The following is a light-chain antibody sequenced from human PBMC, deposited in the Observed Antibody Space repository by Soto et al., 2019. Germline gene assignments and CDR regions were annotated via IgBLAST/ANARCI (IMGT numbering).Light chain of an antibody. CDR3: QQYHNWPPLT. V-gene: IGKV3-15*01. J-gene: IGKJ4*01. Sequence: EIVMTQSPATLSVSPGERATLSCRASQSVSNYLAWYQQKPGQAPRPLIYGASTRATGIPARFSGGGSETEFTLTISSLQSEDFAVYYCQQYHNWPPLTFGGGTKVEIK. CDR2: GAS. CDR1: QSVSNY.